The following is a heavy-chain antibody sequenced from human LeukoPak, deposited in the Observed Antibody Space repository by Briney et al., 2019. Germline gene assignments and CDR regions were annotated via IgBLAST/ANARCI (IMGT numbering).Heavy chain of an antibody. D-gene: IGHD3-10*01. V-gene: IGHV1-18*01. CDR3: ARGGHRRYYYTSGSAFDP. CDR1: GYTFTNYG. CDR2: ISAYNGNT. Sequence: ASVKVSCKASGYTFTNYGISWERQAPGQGLEWMGWISAYNGNTHYAQNLQGRVTMTTDTSTSTAYMELKSLRSDDTAVYYCARGGHRRYYYTSGSAFDPWGQGTLVTVSS. J-gene: IGHJ5*02.